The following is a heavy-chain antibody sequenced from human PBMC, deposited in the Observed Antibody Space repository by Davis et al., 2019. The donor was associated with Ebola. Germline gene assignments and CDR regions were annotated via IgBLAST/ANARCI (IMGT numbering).Heavy chain of an antibody. J-gene: IGHJ2*01. CDR2: IKTDGSTT. D-gene: IGHD2-21*02. Sequence: PGGSLRLSCAASGFTFSSYWMHWVRQAPGKGLVWVSRIKTDGSTTIYADSVKGRFTISRDNAKNTLYLQMNSLRAEDTAVYYCASHSQGDDATWYFDLWGRGTLVTVSS. CDR3: ASHSQGDDATWYFDL. V-gene: IGHV3-74*01. CDR1: GFTFSSYW.